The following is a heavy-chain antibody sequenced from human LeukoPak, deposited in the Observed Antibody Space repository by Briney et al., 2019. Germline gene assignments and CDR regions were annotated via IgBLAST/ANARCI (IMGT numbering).Heavy chain of an antibody. CDR1: GFTFSSYA. CDR3: AKLRSNYINYDAFDI. J-gene: IGHJ3*02. V-gene: IGHV3-23*01. CDR2: ISGSGGST. Sequence: EGSLRLSCAASGFTFSSYAMSWVRQAPGKGLEWVSAISGSGGSTYYAGSVKGRFTISRDNSKNTLYVQMKSLRAEDTAVYYCAKLRSNYINYDAFDIWGQGTMATVSS. D-gene: IGHD4-11*01.